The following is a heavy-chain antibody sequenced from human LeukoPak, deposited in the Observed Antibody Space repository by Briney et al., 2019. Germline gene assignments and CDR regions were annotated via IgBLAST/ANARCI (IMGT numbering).Heavy chain of an antibody. D-gene: IGHD1-14*01. CDR3: ARVISVGSWFDP. J-gene: IGHJ5*02. V-gene: IGHV1-18*01. Sequence: ASVKVSCKASGYTFTSYGISWVRRAPGQGLEWMGWISAYNGNTNYAQKLQGRVTMTTNTSTSTAYMELRSLRSDDTAVYYCARVISVGSWFDPWGQGTLVTVSS. CDR1: GYTFTSYG. CDR2: ISAYNGNT.